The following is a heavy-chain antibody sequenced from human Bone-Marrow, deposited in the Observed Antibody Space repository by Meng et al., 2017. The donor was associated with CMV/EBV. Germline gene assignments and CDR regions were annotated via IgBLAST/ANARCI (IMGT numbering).Heavy chain of an antibody. V-gene: IGHV3-30*02. CDR1: GFTFSSYW. D-gene: IGHD3-22*01. CDR3: AKRGDSSGTYAMNV. J-gene: IGHJ6*01. Sequence: GESLKISCAASGFTFSSYWMSWVRQAPGKGLEWVANIRFDGTNKYHADSVKGRFTIPRDNSKNTLCLQMNSLRAEDTAVYYCAKRGDSSGTYAMNVWGQGATVTGSS. CDR2: IRFDGTNK.